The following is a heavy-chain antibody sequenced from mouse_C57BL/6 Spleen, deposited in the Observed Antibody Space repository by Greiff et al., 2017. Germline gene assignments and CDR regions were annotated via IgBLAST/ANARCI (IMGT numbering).Heavy chain of an antibody. Sequence: EVKLQESGGGLVQPGGSLKLSCVASGFTFSNYWMNWVRQSPEKGLEWVAQIRLKSDNYATHYAESVKGRFTISRDDSKSSVYLQMDYLRAEDTGIYYCTGVTGNYFDYWGQGTTLTVSS. CDR2: IRLKSDNYAT. V-gene: IGHV6-3*01. CDR3: TGVTGNYFDY. D-gene: IGHD2-1*01. CDR1: GFTFSNYW. J-gene: IGHJ2*01.